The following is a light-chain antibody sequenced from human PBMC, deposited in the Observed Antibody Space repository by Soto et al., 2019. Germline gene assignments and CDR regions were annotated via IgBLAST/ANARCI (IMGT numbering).Light chain of an antibody. Sequence: EIVMTQSPATLSASPGETVTLSCRASQSVRSNLAWYQQKPGQAPRLLIYDATTMATGIPARFSGSGSGTEFALTINSLQSEDFAIYYCQQYNHWPPYTFGQGTKLEIK. J-gene: IGKJ2*01. V-gene: IGKV3-15*01. CDR2: DAT. CDR3: QQYNHWPPYT. CDR1: QSVRSN.